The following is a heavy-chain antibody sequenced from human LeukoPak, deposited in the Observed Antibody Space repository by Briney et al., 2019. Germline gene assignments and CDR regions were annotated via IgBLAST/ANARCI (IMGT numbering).Heavy chain of an antibody. CDR2: ISSSSSTI. J-gene: IGHJ4*02. CDR1: GFTFSSYS. CDR3: ARVGYYYDSSGYSYFDY. Sequence: GGSLRLSCAASGFTFSSYSMNWVRQAPGKGLEWVSYISSSSSTIYYADSVKGRFTISRDNSKNTLYLQMNSLRAEDTAVYYCARVGYYYDSSGYSYFDYWGQGTLVTVSS. D-gene: IGHD3-22*01. V-gene: IGHV3-48*01.